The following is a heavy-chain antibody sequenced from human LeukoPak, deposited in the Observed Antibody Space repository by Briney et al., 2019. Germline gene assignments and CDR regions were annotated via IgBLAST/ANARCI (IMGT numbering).Heavy chain of an antibody. V-gene: IGHV1-18*01. Sequence: ASVKVSCKASGYTFTSYDISWVRQAPGQGLEWMGWISAYNGNTNYAQKLQGRVTMTTDTSTSTAYLELSSRRSEDTAVYYCARDRAYGYSTVWVLDYWGKGTLVTVS. CDR1: GYTFTSYD. CDR3: ARDRAYGYSTVWVLDY. D-gene: IGHD6-19*01. CDR2: ISAYNGNT. J-gene: IGHJ4*02.